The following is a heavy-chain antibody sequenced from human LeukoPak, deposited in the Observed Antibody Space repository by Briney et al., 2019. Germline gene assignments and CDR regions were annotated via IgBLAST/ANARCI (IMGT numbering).Heavy chain of an antibody. CDR3: ARYYLQWLARSTNWFDP. J-gene: IGHJ5*02. V-gene: IGHV4-39*07. CDR1: GGSISSSSDY. CDR2: IYYSGST. D-gene: IGHD6-19*01. Sequence: PSETLSLTCTVSGGSISSSSDYWGWIRQPPGKGLEWIGTIYYSGSTNYNPSLKSRVTISVDTSKNQFSLKLSSVTAADTAVYYCARYYLQWLARSTNWFDPWGQGTLVTVSS.